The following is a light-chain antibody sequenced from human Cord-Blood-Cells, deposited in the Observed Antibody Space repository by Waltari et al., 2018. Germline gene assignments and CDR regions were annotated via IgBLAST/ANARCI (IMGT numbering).Light chain of an antibody. CDR3: QQYNNWPPLT. CDR2: GAS. CDR1: QSVRSN. Sequence: EIVMTQSPAPLSVSPGERATLSCRASQSVRSNLAWYQQKPGQAPRLLIYGASTRATGIPARFSGSGSGTEFTLTISSLQSEDFAVYYCQQYNNWPPLTFGGGTKVEIK. V-gene: IGKV3-15*01. J-gene: IGKJ4*01.